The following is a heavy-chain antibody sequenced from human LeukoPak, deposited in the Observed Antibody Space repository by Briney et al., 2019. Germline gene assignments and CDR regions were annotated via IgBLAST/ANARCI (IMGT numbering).Heavy chain of an antibody. CDR3: AKQFVVGG. Sequence: GGSLRLSCAASGFTFSNFAMNWVRQAPGKGPEWVSSISESGGNTDYADSVKGRFTISRDNSKHTLYLQMHRLRAEDTAIYYCAKQFVVGGWGQGTLVNVSS. CDR1: GFTFSNFA. J-gene: IGHJ4*02. D-gene: IGHD2-15*01. CDR2: ISESGGNT. V-gene: IGHV3-23*01.